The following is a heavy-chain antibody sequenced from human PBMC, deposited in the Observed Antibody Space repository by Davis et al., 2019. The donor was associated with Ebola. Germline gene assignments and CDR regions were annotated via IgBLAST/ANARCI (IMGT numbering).Heavy chain of an antibody. J-gene: IGHJ4*02. CDR2: IYYSGST. Sequence: SETLSLTCAVSGDSISRNNWWSWIRQHPGKGLEWIGYIYYSGSTYYNPSLKSRVTISVDTSKNQFPLKLSSVTAADTAVYYCASGGGWLPDFWGLGTLVTVSS. V-gene: IGHV4-31*11. D-gene: IGHD6-19*01. CDR1: GDSISRNNW. CDR3: ASGGGWLPDF.